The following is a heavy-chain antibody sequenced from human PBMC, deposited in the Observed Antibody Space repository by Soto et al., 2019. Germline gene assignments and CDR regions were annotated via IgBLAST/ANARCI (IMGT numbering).Heavy chain of an antibody. CDR2: INHSGST. J-gene: IGHJ4*02. CDR1: GGSFSGFY. CDR3: ARGPHNDYYDSSGYIADFDY. V-gene: IGHV4-34*01. D-gene: IGHD3-22*01. Sequence: SETLSLTCTVYGGSFSGFYWCWIRQPPGKGLEWIGEINHSGSTNYNPSLKSRVTISVDTSKNQFSLKLSSVTAADTAVYYCARGPHNDYYDSSGYIADFDYWGQGTLVTVS.